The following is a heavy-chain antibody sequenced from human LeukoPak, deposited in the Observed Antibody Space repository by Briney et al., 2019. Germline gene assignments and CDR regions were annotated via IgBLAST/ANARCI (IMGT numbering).Heavy chain of an antibody. CDR1: GFTFSSYG. D-gene: IGHD3-22*01. Sequence: GGSLRLSCAASGFTFSSYGMNWVRQAPGKGLEWVSPISSSSSYIYYADSVKGRFTISRDNAKNSLYLQMNSLRAEDTAVYYCARDYSDSSGYFDNFDYWGQGTLVTVSS. V-gene: IGHV3-21*01. CDR3: ARDYSDSSGYFDNFDY. J-gene: IGHJ4*02. CDR2: ISSSSSYI.